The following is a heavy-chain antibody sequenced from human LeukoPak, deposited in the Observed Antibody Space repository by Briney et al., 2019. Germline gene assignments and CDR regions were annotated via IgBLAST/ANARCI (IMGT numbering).Heavy chain of an antibody. CDR3: ARVGYDYVWGSAYFDY. Sequence: PGVSLRLSCAASGFTFSSYSMNWVCQAPGKGLEWVSSISSSSSYIYYADSVKGRFTISRDNAKNSLYLQMNSLRAEDTAVYYCARVGYDYVWGSAYFDYWGQGTLVTVSS. CDR1: GFTFSSYS. CDR2: ISSSSSYI. J-gene: IGHJ4*02. D-gene: IGHD3-16*01. V-gene: IGHV3-21*01.